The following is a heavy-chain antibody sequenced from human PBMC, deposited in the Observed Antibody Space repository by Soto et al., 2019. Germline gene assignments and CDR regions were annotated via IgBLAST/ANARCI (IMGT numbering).Heavy chain of an antibody. CDR2: ISWNSGSI. CDR3: AKGTISLPKTQGMDV. J-gene: IGHJ6*02. D-gene: IGHD3-3*01. CDR1: GFTFDDYA. Sequence: PGGSLRLSCAASGFTFDDYAMHWVRQAPGKGLEWVSGISWNSGSIGYADSVKGRFTISRDNAKNSLYLQMNSLRAEDTALYYCAKGTISLPKTQGMDVWGQGTTVTVSS. V-gene: IGHV3-9*01.